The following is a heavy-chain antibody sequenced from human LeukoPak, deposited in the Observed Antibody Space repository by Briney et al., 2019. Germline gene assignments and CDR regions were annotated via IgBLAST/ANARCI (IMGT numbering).Heavy chain of an antibody. CDR3: ARGVGYNYGLYYQYGMDV. CDR2: IDTANGNT. CDR1: GNTFTSHV. Sequence: ASVKVSCKASGNTFTSHVIHWVRQAPGPRLDWMGWIDTANGNTQNSQNFQGRVTITRDTSASTAYMELSSLRSEDTAVYYCARGVGYNYGLYYQYGMDVWGQGTTVTVSS. D-gene: IGHD5-18*01. J-gene: IGHJ6*02. V-gene: IGHV1-3*04.